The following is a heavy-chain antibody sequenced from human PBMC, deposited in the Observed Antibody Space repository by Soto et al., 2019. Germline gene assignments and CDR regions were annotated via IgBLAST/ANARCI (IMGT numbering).Heavy chain of an antibody. Sequence: GASVKVSCKVSGYTLTELSMHWVRQAPGKGLEWMGGFDPEDGETIYAQKFQGRVTMTEDTSTDTAYMELSSLRSEDTAVYYCATDTRLRFLEWLSRKYYYYYGMDVWGQGTTVTVYS. CDR2: FDPEDGET. V-gene: IGHV1-24*01. CDR3: ATDTRLRFLEWLSRKYYYYYGMDV. D-gene: IGHD3-3*01. J-gene: IGHJ6*02. CDR1: GYTLTELS.